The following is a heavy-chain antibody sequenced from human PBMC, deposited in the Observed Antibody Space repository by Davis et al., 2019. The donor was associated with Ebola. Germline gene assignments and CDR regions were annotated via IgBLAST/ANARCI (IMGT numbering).Heavy chain of an antibody. V-gene: IGHV3-74*01. CDR2: INSDGSST. CDR3: AREIVVVVDGMDV. D-gene: IGHD2-15*01. Sequence: HTGGSLRLSCAASGFTFSRYWMHWVRQAPGKGLVWVSRINSDGSSTSYADSVKGRFTISRDNAKNTLYLQMNSLRAEDTAVYYCAREIVVVVDGMDVWGQGTTVTVSS. J-gene: IGHJ6*02. CDR1: GFTFSRYW.